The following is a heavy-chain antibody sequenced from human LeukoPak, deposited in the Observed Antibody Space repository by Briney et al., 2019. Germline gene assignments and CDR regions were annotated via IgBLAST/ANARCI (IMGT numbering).Heavy chain of an antibody. D-gene: IGHD3-22*01. CDR2: ISDSGGRT. J-gene: IGHJ4*02. CDR1: GITLSNYG. Sequence: GGSLRLSCAVSGITLSNYGMSWVRQAPGKGLEWVAGISDSGGRTNYADSVKGRFTISRDNPKNTIYLQMTSLRAEDTAVYFCAKRGVVIRVILVGFHKEAYYFDSWGQGALVTVSS. V-gene: IGHV3-23*01. CDR3: AKRGVVIRVILVGFHKEAYYFDS.